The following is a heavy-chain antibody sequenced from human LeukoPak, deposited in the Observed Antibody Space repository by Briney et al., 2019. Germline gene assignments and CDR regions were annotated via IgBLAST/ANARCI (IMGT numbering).Heavy chain of an antibody. CDR3: ARVQDTYYYDSSGYYPLDY. CDR1: GYTFTSYG. V-gene: IGHV1-18*01. Sequence: GASVKVSCKASGYTFTSYGISWVRQAPGQGLEWMGWISAYSGNTNYAQKLQGRVTMTTDTSTSTAYMELRSLRSDDTAVYYCARVQDTYYYDSSGYYPLDYWGQGTLVTVSS. D-gene: IGHD3-22*01. CDR2: ISAYSGNT. J-gene: IGHJ4*02.